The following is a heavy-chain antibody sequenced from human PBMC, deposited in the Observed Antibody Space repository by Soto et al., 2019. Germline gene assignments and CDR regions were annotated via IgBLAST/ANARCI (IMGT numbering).Heavy chain of an antibody. J-gene: IGHJ4*02. CDR3: MLGSGWKDFDY. V-gene: IGHV4-39*01. CDR2: IYYTGST. D-gene: IGHD3-22*01. CDR1: GDSISSNSHY. Sequence: PSDTLSLTCTVSGDSISSNSHYWGWIRQPPGKGLESIANIYYTGSTYYNPSLKSRVTISVDTSKNQFSLKLRSVTAADTAVYYCMLGSGWKDFDYWGQGTLVTVSS.